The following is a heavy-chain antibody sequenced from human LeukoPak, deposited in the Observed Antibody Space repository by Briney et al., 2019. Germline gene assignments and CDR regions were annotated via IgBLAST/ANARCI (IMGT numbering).Heavy chain of an antibody. J-gene: IGHJ4*02. CDR3: TTADDYVSNYFDY. CDR2: IKSKTDGGTT. Sequence: GGSLRLSCAASGFTFSSAWMSWVRQAPGKGLEWVGRIKSKTDGGTTDYAAPVKGRFTISRDDSKNTLYLQMNSLKTEDTAVYYCTTADDYVSNYFDYWGQGTLVTVSS. V-gene: IGHV3-15*01. CDR1: GFTFSSAW. D-gene: IGHD3-16*01.